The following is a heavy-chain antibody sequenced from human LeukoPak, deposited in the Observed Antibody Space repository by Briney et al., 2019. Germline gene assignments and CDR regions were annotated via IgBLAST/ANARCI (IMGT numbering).Heavy chain of an antibody. Sequence: SETLSLTCSVSGGSIAVNHYYWGWIRQPPGKGLEWIGSGLYTGNTYSNPSLRSRVTVSVDTSKNEFSLKMNSVTAADTAVYYCAREHRSSKYFDSWGQGALMIVSS. CDR1: GGSIAVNHYY. J-gene: IGHJ4*02. CDR2: GLYTGNT. CDR3: AREHRSSKYFDS. D-gene: IGHD6-6*01. V-gene: IGHV4-39*02.